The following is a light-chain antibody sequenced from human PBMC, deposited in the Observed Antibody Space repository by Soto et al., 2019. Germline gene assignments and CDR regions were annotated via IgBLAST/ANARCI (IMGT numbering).Light chain of an antibody. CDR1: QDIKNY. Sequence: DLQMTQSPSSLSASVGDRATITCQASQDIKNYLNWYQQKPGKAPNLLIYDASNLKTGVPSRFCGSGSLTHFTFTISSLQPEDIATYYCQHYDHLPPLSFGGGTKVEIK. V-gene: IGKV1-33*01. CDR2: DAS. CDR3: QHYDHLPPLS. J-gene: IGKJ4*01.